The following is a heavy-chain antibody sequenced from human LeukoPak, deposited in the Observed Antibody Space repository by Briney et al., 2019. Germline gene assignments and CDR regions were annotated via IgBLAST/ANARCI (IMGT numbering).Heavy chain of an antibody. CDR3: ARDPKDIVVVVAANLFDY. D-gene: IGHD2-15*01. CDR1: GFTFSSYA. V-gene: IGHV3-30-3*01. J-gene: IGHJ4*02. CDR2: ISYDGSNK. Sequence: GRSLRLSCAASGFTFSSYAMHWVRQAPGKGLEWVAVISYDGSNKYYADSVKGRFTISRDNSKNTLYLQMNSLRAEDTAVYYCARDPKDIVVVVAANLFDYWGQGTLVTVSS.